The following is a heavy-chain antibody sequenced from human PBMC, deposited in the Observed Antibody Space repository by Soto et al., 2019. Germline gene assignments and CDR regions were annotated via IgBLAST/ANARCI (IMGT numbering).Heavy chain of an antibody. CDR2: ISYDGSNK. Sequence: GGSLRLSCAASGFTFSSYGMHWVRQAPGKGLEWVAVISYDGSNKYYADSVKGRFTISRDNSKNTLYLQMNSLRAEDRAVYYCAKSPRRSGSYYIDYWGQGSLVTVSS. J-gene: IGHJ4*02. V-gene: IGHV3-30*18. D-gene: IGHD3-10*01. CDR3: AKSPRRSGSYYIDY. CDR1: GFTFSSYG.